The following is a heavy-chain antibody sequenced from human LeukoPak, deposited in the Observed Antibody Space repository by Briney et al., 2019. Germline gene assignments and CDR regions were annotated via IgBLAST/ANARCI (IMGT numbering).Heavy chain of an antibody. J-gene: IGHJ3*02. V-gene: IGHV3-23*01. CDR3: AKAKGFTVTTLLHAFDI. Sequence: SGGSLRLSCAASGFTFSSYAMSWVRQAPGKGLEWVSAISGSGGSTYYADSVKGRFTISRDNSKNTLYLQMNSLRAEDTAVYYCAKAKGFTVTTLLHAFDIWGQGTMVTVSS. CDR1: GFTFSSYA. CDR2: ISGSGGST. D-gene: IGHD4-17*01.